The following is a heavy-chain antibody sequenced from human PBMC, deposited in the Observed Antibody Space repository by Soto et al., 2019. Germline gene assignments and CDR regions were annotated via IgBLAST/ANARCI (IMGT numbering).Heavy chain of an antibody. D-gene: IGHD4-17*01. Sequence: QITLKESGPTLVKPTQPLTLTCTFSGFSLTTSGVGVGWIRQPPGKALDWLALIYWNDDKRYSPPLRSRLTVTTDTSQNQLVLTMSNMDPVDTATYYCAHSLLTSVTSFDFWGQGALVTVSA. CDR1: GFSLTTSGVG. CDR2: IYWNDDK. CDR3: AHSLLTSVTSFDF. V-gene: IGHV2-5*01. J-gene: IGHJ4*02.